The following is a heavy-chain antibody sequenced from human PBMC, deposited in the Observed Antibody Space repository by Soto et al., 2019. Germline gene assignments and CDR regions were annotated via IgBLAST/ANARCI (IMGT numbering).Heavy chain of an antibody. CDR2: ISAYNGTA. V-gene: IGHV1-18*01. CDR1: GYTFTSYG. D-gene: IGHD3-22*01. Sequence: ASVKASCKASGYTFTSYGISWVRQAPGQGLEWMGWISAYNGTANYAQKFQGRVTITAEESTSKDYMELSSLRSEDTAVYYCAIDQLTYYYDSVFFGFQHWGQGNMVTVSS. J-gene: IGHJ1*01. CDR3: AIDQLTYYYDSVFFGFQH.